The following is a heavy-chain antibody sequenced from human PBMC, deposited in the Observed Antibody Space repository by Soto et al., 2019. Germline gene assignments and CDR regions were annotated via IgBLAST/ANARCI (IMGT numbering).Heavy chain of an antibody. CDR3: ARGRFRVPRYGSGGSCVLDY. Sequence: SETLSLTCTVSGGSISSSSYYWGWIRQPPGKGLEWIGSIYYSGSTYYNPSLKSRVTISVDTSKNQFSLKLSSVTAADTAVYYCARGRFRVPRYGSGGSCVLDYWGQGTLVTVSS. V-gene: IGHV4-39*01. CDR2: IYYSGST. J-gene: IGHJ4*02. D-gene: IGHD2-15*01. CDR1: GGSISSSSYY.